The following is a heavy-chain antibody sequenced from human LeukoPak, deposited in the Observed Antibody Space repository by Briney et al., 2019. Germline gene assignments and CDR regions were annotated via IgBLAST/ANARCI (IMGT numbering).Heavy chain of an antibody. D-gene: IGHD4/OR15-4a*01. J-gene: IGHJ4*02. CDR2: IKSKADGETT. V-gene: IGHV3-15*01. CDR3: AIDEPNYAPYDFDY. CDR1: RFTFINAW. Sequence: GGSLRLSCAASRFTFINAWMNWVRQAPGKGLEWVGRIKSKADGETTDYAAPVKGRFTISRDDSNDMVYLQMSSLKVEDTAVYYCAIDEPNYAPYDFDYWGQGTLVTVSS.